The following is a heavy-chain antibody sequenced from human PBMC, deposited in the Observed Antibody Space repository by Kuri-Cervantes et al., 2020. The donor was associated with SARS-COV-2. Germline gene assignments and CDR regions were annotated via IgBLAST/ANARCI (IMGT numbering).Heavy chain of an antibody. CDR3: AGDFRGNCSSTSCYTQYYYYYMDV. CDR2: INPNSGGT. Sequence: ASVKVSCKASEYTFTGYYMHWVRQAPGQGLEWMGWINPNSGGTNYAQKFQGRVTMTRDTSISTAYMELSRLRSDDTAVYYCAGDFRGNCSSTSCYTQYYYYYMDVWGKGTTVTVSS. D-gene: IGHD2-2*02. CDR1: EYTFTGYY. V-gene: IGHV1-2*02. J-gene: IGHJ6*03.